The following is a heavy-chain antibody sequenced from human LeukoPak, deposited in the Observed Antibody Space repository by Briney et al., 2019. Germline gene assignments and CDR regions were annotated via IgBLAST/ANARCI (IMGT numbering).Heavy chain of an antibody. V-gene: IGHV4-39*01. CDR2: IYYSGST. D-gene: IGHD3-16*01. CDR1: GSSISSGGYY. J-gene: IGHJ4*02. CDR3: ASPGGGPTKY. Sequence: SETLSLTXTVSGSSISSGGYYWGWIRQPPGKGLEWIGSIYYSGSTYYNPSLKSRVTISVDTSKSQFSLKLSSVTAADTAVHYCASPGGGPTKYWGQGTLVTVSS.